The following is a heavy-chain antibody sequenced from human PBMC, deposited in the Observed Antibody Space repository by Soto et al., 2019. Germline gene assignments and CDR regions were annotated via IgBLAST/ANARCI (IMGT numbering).Heavy chain of an antibody. CDR2: IRSKANSYAT. CDR3: SVMVLATTGLIGY. CDR1: GFTFSGSG. Sequence: EVQLVESGGDLVQPGGSLKLSCAASGFTFSGSGMHWVRQASGKGLEWVGRIRSKANSYATAYAASVKGRFTFSRDDSKNTAYLQMNSLKTEDTAVYYCSVMVLATTGLIGYWGQGTLVTVSS. J-gene: IGHJ4*02. D-gene: IGHD2-15*01. V-gene: IGHV3-73*02.